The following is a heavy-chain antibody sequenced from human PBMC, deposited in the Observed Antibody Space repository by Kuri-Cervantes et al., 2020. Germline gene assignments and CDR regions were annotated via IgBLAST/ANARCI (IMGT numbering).Heavy chain of an antibody. V-gene: IGHV3-48*02. J-gene: IGHJ4*02. CDR3: ASAFSGYGPNY. Sequence: GGSLRLSCAASGFTFDDYAMNWVRQAPGKGLKWVAYISVSSPTTYYADSVKGRFTISRDNADNSLYLQMNSLTDDDTGVYYCASAFSGYGPNYWGQGTLVTVSS. CDR1: GFTFDDYA. D-gene: IGHD5-12*01. CDR2: ISVSSPTT.